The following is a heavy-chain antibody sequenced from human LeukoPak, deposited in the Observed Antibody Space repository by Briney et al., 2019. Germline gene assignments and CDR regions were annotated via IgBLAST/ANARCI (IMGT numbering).Heavy chain of an antibody. V-gene: IGHV3-7*01. D-gene: IGHD6-19*01. Sequence: GGSLRLSCAASGFTFSSYWMSWVRQAPGKGLEWVANIKQDGSEKYYVDSVKGRFTISRDNAKNSLYLQMNSLRAEDTAVYYCAREGSGWSSNNWFDPWGQGTLVTVSS. J-gene: IGHJ5*02. CDR1: GFTFSSYW. CDR3: AREGSGWSSNNWFDP. CDR2: IKQDGSEK.